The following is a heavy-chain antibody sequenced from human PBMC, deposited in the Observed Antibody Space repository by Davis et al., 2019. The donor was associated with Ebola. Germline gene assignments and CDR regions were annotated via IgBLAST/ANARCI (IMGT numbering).Heavy chain of an antibody. Sequence: PGGSLRLSCAASGFTFSSYWMSWVRQAPGKGPEWVANIKKDSSEKYYVDSVRGRFTISRDNAKSSLYLHMNSLRDEDTAVYYCVRDYQGGRDYWGQGTLVTVSS. CDR3: VRDYQGGRDY. D-gene: IGHD2-15*01. V-gene: IGHV3-7*01. CDR1: GFTFSSYW. CDR2: IKKDSSEK. J-gene: IGHJ4*02.